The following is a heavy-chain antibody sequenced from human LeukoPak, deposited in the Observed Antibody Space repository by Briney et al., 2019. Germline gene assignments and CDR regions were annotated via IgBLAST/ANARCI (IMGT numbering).Heavy chain of an antibody. CDR2: INHSVST. D-gene: IGHD2-15*01. V-gene: IGHV4-34*01. J-gene: IGHJ5*02. CDR1: GGSFSGYY. CDR3: ARHRCSGGSCYPMNWFDP. Sequence: SETLSLTCAVYGGSFSGYYWSWIRQPPGKGLEWIGEINHSVSTNYNPSLKSRVTISVDTSKNQFSLKLSSVTAADTAVYYCARHRCSGGSCYPMNWFDPWGQGTLVTVSS.